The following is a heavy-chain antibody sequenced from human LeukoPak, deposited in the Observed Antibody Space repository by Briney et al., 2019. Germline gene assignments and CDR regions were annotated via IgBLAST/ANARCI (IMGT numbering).Heavy chain of an antibody. CDR1: GYTFTNYY. D-gene: IGHD3-16*01. J-gene: IGHJ3*02. Sequence: ASVKVSCKAPGYTFTNYYMHWVRQAPGQGLEWMGWINPNSGGTNYAQKFQGRVTMTRDTSISTAYMELSRLRSDDTAVYYCARDRDYPGAFDIWGQGTMVTVSS. V-gene: IGHV1-2*02. CDR3: ARDRDYPGAFDI. CDR2: INPNSGGT.